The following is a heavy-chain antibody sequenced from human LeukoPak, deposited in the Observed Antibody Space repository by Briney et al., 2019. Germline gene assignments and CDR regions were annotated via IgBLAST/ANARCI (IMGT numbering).Heavy chain of an antibody. CDR2: IYHSGST. V-gene: IGHV4-30-2*01. D-gene: IGHD6-6*01. CDR1: GGSISSGGYS. J-gene: IGHJ3*02. CDR3: ARTSIAARRANAFDI. Sequence: SQTLSLTCAVSGGSISSGGYSWSWIRQPPGKGLEWIGYIYHSGSTYYNPSLESRVTISVDRSKNQFSLKLSSVTAADTAVYYCARTSIAARRANAFDIWGQGTMVTVSS.